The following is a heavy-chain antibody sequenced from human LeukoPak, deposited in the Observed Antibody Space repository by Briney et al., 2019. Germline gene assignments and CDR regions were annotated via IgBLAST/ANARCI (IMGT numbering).Heavy chain of an antibody. CDR3: ARVKGRGYYDILTGYYAFDI. Sequence: GRSLRLSCAASGFTFSSYAMHWVRQAPGKGLEWVAVISYDGSNKYYADFVKGRFTISRDNSKNTLYLQMNSLRAEDTAVYYCARVKGRGYYDILTGYYAFDIWGQGTMVTVSS. CDR2: ISYDGSNK. CDR1: GFTFSSYA. J-gene: IGHJ3*02. D-gene: IGHD3-9*01. V-gene: IGHV3-30-3*01.